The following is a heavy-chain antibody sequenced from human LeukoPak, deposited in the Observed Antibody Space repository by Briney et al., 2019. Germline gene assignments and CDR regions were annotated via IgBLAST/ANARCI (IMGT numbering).Heavy chain of an antibody. Sequence: KPSETLSLTCTVSSGSISTSNYYWGWVRQPPGKALEWIGNIFYSGSTYYSPSLKSRFTISLDTSRNQFSLKLSSVTAADTAVYYCARLITARWLQPNLYYFDYWGQGTLVTVSS. V-gene: IGHV4-39*01. D-gene: IGHD5-24*01. CDR1: SGSISTSNYY. J-gene: IGHJ4*02. CDR3: ARLITARWLQPNLYYFDY. CDR2: IFYSGST.